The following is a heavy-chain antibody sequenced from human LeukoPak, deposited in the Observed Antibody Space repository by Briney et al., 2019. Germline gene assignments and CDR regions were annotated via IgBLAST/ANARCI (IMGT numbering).Heavy chain of an antibody. CDR3: ARERRFLDIYYMDV. CDR2: IYYSGST. CDR1: GGSISSSSYY. D-gene: IGHD3-3*01. J-gene: IGHJ6*03. V-gene: IGHV4-39*07. Sequence: PSETLSLTCTVSGGSISSSSYYWGWIRQPPGKGLEWIGSIYYSGSTYYNPSLKSRVTISVDTSKNQFSLKLSSVTAADTAVYYCARERRFLDIYYMDVWGKGTTVTVSS.